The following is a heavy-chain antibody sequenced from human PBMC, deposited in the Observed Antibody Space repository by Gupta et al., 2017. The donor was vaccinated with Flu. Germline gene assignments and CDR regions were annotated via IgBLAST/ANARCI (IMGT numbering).Heavy chain of an antibody. D-gene: IGHD2-21*02. J-gene: IGHJ5*02. CDR3: ARRGTYCGGDCYSANVVNWFDP. Sequence: YGKGSGYSFTSYWIGWVRQMPGKGLEWMGIIYPGDSDTRYSPSFQGQVTISADKSISTAYLQWSSLKASDTAMYYCARRGTYCGGDCYSANVVNWFDPWGQGTLVTVSS. CDR2: IYPGDSDT. V-gene: IGHV5-51*01. CDR1: GYSFTSYW.